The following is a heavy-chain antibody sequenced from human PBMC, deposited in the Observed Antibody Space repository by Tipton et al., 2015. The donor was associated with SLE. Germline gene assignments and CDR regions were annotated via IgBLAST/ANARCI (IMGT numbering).Heavy chain of an antibody. Sequence: SLRLSCAASGFTFSSYEMNWVRQAPGKGLEWVSYISSSGSTIYYADSVKGRFTISRDNAKNSLYLQMNSLRAEDTAVYYCARDCTGMATLFDYWGQGTLVTVSS. CDR3: ARDCTGMATLFDY. J-gene: IGHJ4*02. D-gene: IGHD5-24*01. V-gene: IGHV3-48*03. CDR1: GFTFSSYE. CDR2: ISSSGSTI.